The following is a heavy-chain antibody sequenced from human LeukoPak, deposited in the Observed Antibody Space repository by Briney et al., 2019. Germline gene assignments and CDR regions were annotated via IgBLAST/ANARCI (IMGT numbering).Heavy chain of an antibody. D-gene: IGHD3-3*01. CDR3: ARDYYDFWSGLPNTINFDY. J-gene: IGHJ4*02. CDR2: IYQSGST. V-gene: IGHV4-38-2*02. CDR1: GYSISSGYY. Sequence: SETLSLTCTVSGYSISSGYYWGWIRQPPGKGLEGRGSIYQSGSTYYNPSLKRRVTISVDTSKNQFSLKLSSVTAADTAVYYCARDYYDFWSGLPNTINFDYWGQGTLVTVSS.